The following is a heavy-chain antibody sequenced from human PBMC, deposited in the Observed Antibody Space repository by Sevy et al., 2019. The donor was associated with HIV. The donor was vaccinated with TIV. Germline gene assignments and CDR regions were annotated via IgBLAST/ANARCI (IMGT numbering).Heavy chain of an antibody. J-gene: IGHJ6*02. V-gene: IGHV3-23*01. CDR1: GFTFSNSA. CDR3: AKRPDIGATLPTGVLDV. CDR2: ISDSGGRA. D-gene: IGHD2-15*01. Sequence: GGSLRLSCAASGFTFSNSAMSWVRQAPGKGLEWVSAISDSGGRAYYAHSVEGRFTISRDNSKNTLYLQMNSLRVDDTAVYYCAKRPDIGATLPTGVLDVWGQGTRVTASS.